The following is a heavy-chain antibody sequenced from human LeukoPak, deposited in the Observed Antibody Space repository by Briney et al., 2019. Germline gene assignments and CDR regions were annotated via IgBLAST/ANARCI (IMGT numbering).Heavy chain of an antibody. CDR3: ARVVAAAGTGYGMDV. Sequence: SETLSLTCTVSGGSISSSSYYWGWIRQPPGKGLEWIGSIYYSGSTYYNPSLKSRVTISVDTSKNQFSLKLSSVTAADTAVYYCARVVAAAGTGYGMDVWGQGTTVTVSS. D-gene: IGHD6-13*01. J-gene: IGHJ6*02. V-gene: IGHV4-39*07. CDR2: IYYSGST. CDR1: GGSISSSSYY.